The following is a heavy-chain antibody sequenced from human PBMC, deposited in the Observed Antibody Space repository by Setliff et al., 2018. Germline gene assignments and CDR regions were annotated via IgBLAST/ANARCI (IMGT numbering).Heavy chain of an antibody. CDR2: ISGSGGST. CDR1: GFTFTSYA. CDR3: AGDPPGPHLVYTY. Sequence: GESLKISCAASGFTFTSYAMNWVRQAPGKGLECVSAISGSGGSTDYADSVKGRFTISRDNSKNTLYLQMNGLRAEDTAIYYCAGDPPGPHLVYTYWGQGALVTVSS. J-gene: IGHJ4*02. D-gene: IGHD3-16*01. V-gene: IGHV3-23*01.